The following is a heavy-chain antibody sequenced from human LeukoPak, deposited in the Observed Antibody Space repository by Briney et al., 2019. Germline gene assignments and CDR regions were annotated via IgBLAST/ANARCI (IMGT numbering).Heavy chain of an antibody. D-gene: IGHD3-3*01. Sequence: PGGSLRLSCAASGFTFSSYSMNWVRQAPGKGLEWVSAISGSGGSTYYADSVKGRFTISRDNSKNTLYLQMDSLRAEDTAVYYCASPTLRFLEWLLEDAFDIWGQGTMVTVSS. CDR2: ISGSGGST. J-gene: IGHJ3*02. V-gene: IGHV3-23*01. CDR3: ASPTLRFLEWLLEDAFDI. CDR1: GFTFSSYS.